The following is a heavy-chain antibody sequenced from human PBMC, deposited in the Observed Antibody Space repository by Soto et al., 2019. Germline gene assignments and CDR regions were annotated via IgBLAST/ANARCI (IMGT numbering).Heavy chain of an antibody. J-gene: IGHJ6*02. CDR2: INPNSGGT. V-gene: IGHV1-2*04. Sequence: ASVKVSCKASGYTFTGYYMHWVRQAPGQGLEWMGWINPNSGGTNYAQKFQGWVTMTRDTSISTAYMELSRLRSDDTAVYYCARKGIVYYGMDVWGQGTTVTVSS. CDR1: GYTFTGYY. CDR3: ARKGIVYYGMDV. D-gene: IGHD3-22*01.